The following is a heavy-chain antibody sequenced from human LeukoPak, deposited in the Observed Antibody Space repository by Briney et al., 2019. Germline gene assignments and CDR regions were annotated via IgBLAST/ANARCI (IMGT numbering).Heavy chain of an antibody. J-gene: IGHJ6*03. CDR1: GYTFTGYY. D-gene: IGHD2-2*01. CDR2: INPNSGGT. Sequence: GPVQVSCKASGYTFTGYYMHWVRQAPGQGLEWMGWINPNSGGTNYAQKFQGRVTMTRDTSTSTAYMELSRLRSDDTAVYYCARDTQYQLQRGGYYYYYYMDVWGKGTTVTISS. CDR3: ARDTQYQLQRGGYYYYYYMDV. V-gene: IGHV1-2*02.